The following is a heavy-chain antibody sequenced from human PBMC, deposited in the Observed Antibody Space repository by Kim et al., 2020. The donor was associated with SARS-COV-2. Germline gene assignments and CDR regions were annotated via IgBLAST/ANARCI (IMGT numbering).Heavy chain of an antibody. CDR2: INTNTENP. Sequence: ASVKVSCKASGYTFTNYGVNWVRQAPGQGLEWMGWINTNTENPTYGQGFTGRFVFSFDTSFSTAYLQISSLRSDDTAVYYCARLGVGYGPMDIWVNGTTVTVYS. J-gene: IGHJ6*04. V-gene: IGHV7-4-1*02. CDR1: GYTFTNYG. CDR3: ARLGVGYGPMDI. D-gene: IGHD3-3*01.